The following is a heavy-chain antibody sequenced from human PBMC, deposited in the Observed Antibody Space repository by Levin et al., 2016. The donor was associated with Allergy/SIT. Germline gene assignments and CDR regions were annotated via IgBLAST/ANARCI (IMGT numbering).Heavy chain of an antibody. Sequence: GGSLRLSCAASGFTFSSYAMSWVRQAPGKGLEWVSVISGSGGSTYYADSVKGRFTISRDNSKNTLYLQMNSLRAEDTAVYYCAKFARHSSGWYTGVPVDYWGQGTLVTVSS. J-gene: IGHJ4*02. V-gene: IGHV3-23*01. D-gene: IGHD6-19*01. CDR3: AKFARHSSGWYTGVPVDY. CDR1: GFTFSSYA. CDR2: ISGSGGST.